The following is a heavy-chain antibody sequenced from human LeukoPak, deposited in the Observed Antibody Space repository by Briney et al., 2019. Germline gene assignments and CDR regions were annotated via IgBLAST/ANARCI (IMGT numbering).Heavy chain of an antibody. CDR1: EFTVSRNY. D-gene: IGHD5-24*01. CDR3: TSDQMNY. V-gene: IGHV3-53*01. Sequence: GGSLRLSCTASEFTVSRNYMLWVRQAPGKGLEWVSLIFSNGDTPYADSVKGRFTISPDTSKNTVSLQMNSLRVEDTAMYYCTSDQMNYWGQGTLVTVSS. CDR2: IFSNGDT. J-gene: IGHJ4*02.